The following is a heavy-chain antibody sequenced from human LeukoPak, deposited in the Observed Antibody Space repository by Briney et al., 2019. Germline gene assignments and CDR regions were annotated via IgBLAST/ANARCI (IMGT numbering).Heavy chain of an antibody. D-gene: IGHD6-13*01. CDR3: AREPGGQAAGSAWFDP. J-gene: IGHJ5*02. CDR1: GFTFTNHW. CDR2: IRPDGRET. Sequence: GGSLRLSCAASGFTFTNHWMHWVRQAPGKGLVWVSRIRPDGRETNHAGSVKGRFTISRDNSKNTLYLQMNSLRAEDTAVYYCAREPGGQAAGSAWFDPLGQGTLVTVSS. V-gene: IGHV3-74*01.